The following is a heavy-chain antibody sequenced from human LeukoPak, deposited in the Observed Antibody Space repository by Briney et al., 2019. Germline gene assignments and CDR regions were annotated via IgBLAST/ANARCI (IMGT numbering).Heavy chain of an antibody. Sequence: SETLSLTCTVSCGSISSSCYYWGWLRQPPGKGLEWFGRIYYSGSTHYNPSLKCRVTISVDTSKNQFSLKLSSVTAADTAVYYCARQGMLSGTTFYFDYWGQGTLVTVSS. CDR1: CGSISSSCYY. CDR3: ARQGMLSGTTFYFDY. D-gene: IGHD1-7*01. CDR2: IYYSGST. J-gene: IGHJ4*02. V-gene: IGHV4-39*01.